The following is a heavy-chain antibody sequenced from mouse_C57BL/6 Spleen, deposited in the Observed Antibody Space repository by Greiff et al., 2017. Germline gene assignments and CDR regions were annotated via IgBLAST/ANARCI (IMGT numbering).Heavy chain of an antibody. CDR1: GYTFTSYW. D-gene: IGHD1-1*01. CDR2: IDPSDSYT. CDR3: ARSCGSSQYYFDY. Sequence: VQLQQPGAELVMPGASVKLSCKASGYTFTSYWMHWVKQRPGQGLEWIGEIDPSDSYTNYNQKFKGKSTLTVDKSSSTAYMQLSSLTSEDSAVYYCARSCGSSQYYFDYWGQGTTLTVSS. V-gene: IGHV1-69*01. J-gene: IGHJ2*01.